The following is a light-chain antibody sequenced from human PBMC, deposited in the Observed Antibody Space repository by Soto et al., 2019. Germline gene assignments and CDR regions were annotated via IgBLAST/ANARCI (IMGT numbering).Light chain of an antibody. Sequence: EIVLTQSPGTLSLSPGERATLSCRASQSVSSSYLAWYQQKPGQAPRLLIYGASSRATGIPDRFSVSAYGTYFTLIISRLEPEDFAVYYCQHYGTSALFGPGTKVDIK. CDR2: GAS. V-gene: IGKV3-20*01. CDR3: QHYGTSAL. CDR1: QSVSSSY. J-gene: IGKJ3*01.